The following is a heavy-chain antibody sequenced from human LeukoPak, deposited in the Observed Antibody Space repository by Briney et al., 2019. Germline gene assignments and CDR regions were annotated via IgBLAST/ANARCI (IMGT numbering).Heavy chain of an antibody. D-gene: IGHD1-26*01. CDR2: ISGSTGST. CDR1: GFTFIIFA. V-gene: IGHV3-23*01. CDR3: AKGPVSAIVASTTRDY. J-gene: IGHJ4*02. Sequence: GGSLRLPCAASGFTFIIFAMNWVRQAPGKGLEWVSLISGSTGSTYYADSVKGRFSISRDNSKNTVYLQMNSLRVEDTAVYYCAKGPVSAIVASTTRDYWGQGTLVTVSS.